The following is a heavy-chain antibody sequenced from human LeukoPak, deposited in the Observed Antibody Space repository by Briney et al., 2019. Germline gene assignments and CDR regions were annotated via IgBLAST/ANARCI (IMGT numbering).Heavy chain of an antibody. V-gene: IGHV3-30*02. CDR3: AKDALKTSGIAPWGLRWFPFGY. D-gene: IGHD6-13*01. Sequence: PGGSLRLSCAASGFTFSSYGMHWVRQAPGKGLEWVAFIRYDGSNKYYADSVKGRFTISRDNSKNTLYLQMNSLRAEDTAVYYCAKDALKTSGIAPWGLRWFPFGYWGQGTLVTVSS. J-gene: IGHJ4*02. CDR1: GFTFSSYG. CDR2: IRYDGSNK.